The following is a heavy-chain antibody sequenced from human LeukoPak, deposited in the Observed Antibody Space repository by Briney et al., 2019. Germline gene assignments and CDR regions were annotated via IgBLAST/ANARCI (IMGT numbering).Heavy chain of an antibody. CDR3: ARLGNSAWTWVDY. CDR2: IKQDGSDT. J-gene: IGHJ4*02. CDR1: GFTFSNYW. V-gene: IGHV3-7*01. D-gene: IGHD6-19*01. Sequence: PGWSLRLSCAASGFTFSNYWMSWVRQAPGKGLEGVANIKQDGSDTYYVDSVRGRFTISRDNAKNSLFLQMNSLRAEDTAVYYCARLGNSAWTWVDYWGQGTLVTVSS.